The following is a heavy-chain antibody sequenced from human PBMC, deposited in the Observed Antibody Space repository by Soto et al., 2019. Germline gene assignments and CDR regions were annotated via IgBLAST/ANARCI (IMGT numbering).Heavy chain of an antibody. V-gene: IGHV3-33*01. CDR1: GFTFSSYG. J-gene: IGHJ4*02. CDR2: IWYDGSNK. Sequence: QVQLVESGGGVVQPGRSLRLSCAASGFTFSSYGMHWVRQAPGKGLEWVAVIWYDGSNKYYADSVKGRFTISRDNSKNALYLQMSSLRAEDTAVYYCARDPYSSSSAVDHWGQGTLVTVSS. D-gene: IGHD6-6*01. CDR3: ARDPYSSSSAVDH.